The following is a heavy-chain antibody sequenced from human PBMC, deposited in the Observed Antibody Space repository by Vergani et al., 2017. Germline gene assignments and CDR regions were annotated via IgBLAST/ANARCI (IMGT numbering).Heavy chain of an antibody. CDR3: ARDLRRWVDNLAMIAPNAFDI. J-gene: IGHJ3*02. D-gene: IGHD3-22*01. CDR1: GFTFSSYG. CDR2: IWYDGIKR. V-gene: IGHV3-33*01. Sequence: QVQLVESGGGVVQPGRSLRLSCAASGFTFSSYGMHWVRQAPGKGLEWVAVIWYDGIKRYFADSVKGRFTISRDNAKNTLYLQMNSLRAEDTAVYYCARDLRRWVDNLAMIAPNAFDIWGQGTMVTVAS.